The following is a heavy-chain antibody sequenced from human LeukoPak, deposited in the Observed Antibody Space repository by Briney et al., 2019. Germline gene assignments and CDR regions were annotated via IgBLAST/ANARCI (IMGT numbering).Heavy chain of an antibody. CDR3: ARLGLYYFDY. CDR2: IYHSGST. CDR1: GDSITSYH. J-gene: IGHJ4*02. V-gene: IGHV4-38-2*02. D-gene: IGHD4/OR15-4a*01. Sequence: PSETLSLTCTVSGDSITSYHWSWIRQPPGKGLEWIGSIYHSGSTYYNPSLKSRVTISVDTSKNQFSLKLSSVTAADTAVYYCARLGLYYFDYWGQGTLVTVSS.